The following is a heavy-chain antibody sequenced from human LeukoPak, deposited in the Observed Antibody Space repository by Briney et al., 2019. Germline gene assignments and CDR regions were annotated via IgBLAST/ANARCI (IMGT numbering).Heavy chain of an antibody. CDR1: GFTFSEYW. J-gene: IGHJ2*01. V-gene: IGHV3-7*01. D-gene: IGHD3-22*01. Sequence: GGSLRLSCAASGFTFSEYWMTWVRQAPGKGLEWVANIKEDGSEKYYVDSVKGRFTISRDNAKNSLYLQMNSLRAEDTAVFYCARLSPVTMIVVSYWYFDLWGRGTLVTVSS. CDR3: ARLSPVTMIVVSYWYFDL. CDR2: IKEDGSEK.